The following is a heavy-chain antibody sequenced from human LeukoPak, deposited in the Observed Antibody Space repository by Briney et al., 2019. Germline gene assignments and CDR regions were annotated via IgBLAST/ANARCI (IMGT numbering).Heavy chain of an antibody. CDR1: GGSISSSSYY. CDR3: ARRYYGSGSYRPRYYYYYMDV. D-gene: IGHD3-10*01. V-gene: IGHV4-39*07. CDR2: IYYSGST. J-gene: IGHJ6*03. Sequence: SETLSLTCTVSGGSISSSSYYWGWIRQPPGKGLEWIGSIYYSGSTYYNPSLKSRVTISVDTSKNQFSLKLSSVTAADTAVYYCARRYYGSGSYRPRYYYYYMDVWGKGTTVTISS.